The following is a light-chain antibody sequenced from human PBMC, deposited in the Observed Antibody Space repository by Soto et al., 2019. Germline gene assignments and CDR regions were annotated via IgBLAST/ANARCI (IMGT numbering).Light chain of an antibody. Sequence: EIVMTQSPATLSVSPGERANLSCRASQSVSSNLAWYQQRPGQAPRLLIYDASTRATGNPARFSGSGSGTEFTLTISSLQSEDFAVYYCQQYNNWPRTFGQGTKVELK. V-gene: IGKV3-15*01. CDR1: QSVSSN. J-gene: IGKJ1*01. CDR2: DAS. CDR3: QQYNNWPRT.